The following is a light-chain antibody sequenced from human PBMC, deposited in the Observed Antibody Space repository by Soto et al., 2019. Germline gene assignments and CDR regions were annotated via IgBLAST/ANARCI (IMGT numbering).Light chain of an antibody. CDR3: HAYDTNLSGPTYV. Sequence: QSVLTPSPLGSVGPGQRVTIPCTAGNCHIGAGYDVHRYQHLPGTAPKLLIYGNSNRPSEDPDRFSGSKSGTSASLAITGLQAEDEADHQCHAYDTNLSGPTYVLATGT. CDR1: NCHIGAGYD. V-gene: IGLV1-40*01. CDR2: GNS. J-gene: IGLJ1*01.